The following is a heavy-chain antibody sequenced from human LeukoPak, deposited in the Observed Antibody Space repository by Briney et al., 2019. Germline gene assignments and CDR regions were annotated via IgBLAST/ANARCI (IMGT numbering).Heavy chain of an antibody. CDR1: GFTFSSYS. CDR3: AKARGYYDSSGYYHEYFQH. V-gene: IGHV3-21*04. D-gene: IGHD3-22*01. Sequence: GGSLRLSCAASGFTFSSYSMNWVRQAPGKGLEWVSSISSSSSYIYYADSVKGRFTISRDNAKNSLYLQMNSLRAEDTALYYCAKARGYYDSSGYYHEYFQHWGQGTLVTVSS. CDR2: ISSSSSYI. J-gene: IGHJ1*01.